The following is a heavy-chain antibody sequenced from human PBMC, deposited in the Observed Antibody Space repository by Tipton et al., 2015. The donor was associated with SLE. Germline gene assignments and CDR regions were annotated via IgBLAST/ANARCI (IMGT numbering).Heavy chain of an antibody. D-gene: IGHD2-2*02. Sequence: SLRLSCAASGFTFSSYAMHWVRQAPGKGLEWVSVIYSGGSSTYYADSVKGRFTISRDNSKNTLYLQMNSLRAEDTAVYYCAKGGYCSSTSCYIDYWGQGTLVTVSS. J-gene: IGHJ4*02. CDR1: GFTFSSYA. CDR3: AKGGYCSSTSCYIDY. V-gene: IGHV3-23*03. CDR2: IYSGGSST.